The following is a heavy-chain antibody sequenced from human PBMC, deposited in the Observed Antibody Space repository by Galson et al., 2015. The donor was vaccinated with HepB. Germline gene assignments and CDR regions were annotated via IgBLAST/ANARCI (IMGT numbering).Heavy chain of an antibody. CDR3: ARGPNYDFWGGYRGFSFDI. CDR2: INYNGVA. D-gene: IGHD3-3*01. J-gene: IGHJ4*02. CDR1: GGPFSGNY. Sequence: TLSLTCAVYGGPFSGNYWSWIRQPPGRGLEWIGEINYNGVATYNPSLKSRVTISVDTSKNQFSLNLNSVTAADTAVYYCARGPNYDFWGGYRGFSFDIWGQGTLVAVSS. V-gene: IGHV4-34*01.